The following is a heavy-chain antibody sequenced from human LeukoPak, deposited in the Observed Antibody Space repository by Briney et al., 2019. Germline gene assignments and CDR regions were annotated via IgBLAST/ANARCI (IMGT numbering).Heavy chain of an antibody. Sequence: GGSLRLSCVASGFTFSSYWMHWVRQDPRKGLVWVSRINGDGRNINYADSVRGRFTISRDNAKNTLYLQMNSLRAEDTAVYYCARSYIVVVVAASFDPWGQGTLVTVSS. J-gene: IGHJ5*02. CDR2: INGDGRNI. V-gene: IGHV3-74*01. D-gene: IGHD2-15*01. CDR1: GFTFSSYW. CDR3: ARSYIVVVVAASFDP.